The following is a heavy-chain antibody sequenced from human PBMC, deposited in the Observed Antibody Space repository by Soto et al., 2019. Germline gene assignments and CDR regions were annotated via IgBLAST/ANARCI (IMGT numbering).Heavy chain of an antibody. CDR3: ARTYCSGGSCYGIDT. D-gene: IGHD2-15*01. J-gene: IGHJ5*02. CDR1: GYTFTSYY. V-gene: IGHV1-46*01. CDR2: INPSGGST. Sequence: GASVKVSCKASGYTFTSYYMHWVRQAPGQGLEWMGIINPSGGSTSYAQKFQGRVTMTRDTSTSTVYMELSSLRSEDTAVYYCARTYCSGGSCYGIDTWGQGTLVTVSS.